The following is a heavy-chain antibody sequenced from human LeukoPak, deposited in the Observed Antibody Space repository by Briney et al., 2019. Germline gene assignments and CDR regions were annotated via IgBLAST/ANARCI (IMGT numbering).Heavy chain of an antibody. V-gene: IGHV4-61*05. J-gene: IGHJ6*03. CDR1: GGSISSSSYY. CDR3: ARVADYSNYGDPSYYYYMDV. CDR2: IYYSGST. Sequence: KPSETLSLTCTVSGGSISSSSYYWGWIRQPPGKGLEWIGYIYYSGSTNYNPSLKSRVTISVDTSKNQFSLKLSSVTAADTAVYYCARVADYSNYGDPSYYYYMDVWGKGTTVTVSS. D-gene: IGHD4-11*01.